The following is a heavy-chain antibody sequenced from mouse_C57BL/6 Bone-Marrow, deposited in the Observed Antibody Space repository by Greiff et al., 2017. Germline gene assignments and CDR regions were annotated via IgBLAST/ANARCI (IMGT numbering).Heavy chain of an antibody. CDR3: ARSKNWDSWFAY. CDR1: GYAFTNYL. D-gene: IGHD4-1*01. J-gene: IGHJ3*01. V-gene: IGHV1-54*01. Sequence: QVQLKQSGAELVRPGTSVKVSCKASGYAFTNYLIEWVKQRPGPGLAWIGVINPGSGGTNYNEKFKGKATLTADKSSSTAYMQLSRLTSEDSAVYFCARSKNWDSWFAYWGQGTLVTVSA. CDR2: INPGSGGT.